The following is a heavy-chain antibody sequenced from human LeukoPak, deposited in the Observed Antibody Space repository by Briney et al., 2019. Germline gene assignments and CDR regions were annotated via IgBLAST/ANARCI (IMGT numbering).Heavy chain of an antibody. D-gene: IGHD3-22*01. J-gene: IGHJ5*02. CDR2: ISAYNGNT. CDR1: GYTFTSYG. Sequence: ASVKVSCKASGYTFTSYGISWVRQAPGQGLEWMGWISAYNGNTNYAQKLQGRVTMTTDTSTSTAYMELSRLTSDDTAVYYCARDHMTYDSNDYLAPVDPWGQGTLVTVSS. CDR3: ARDHMTYDSNDYLAPVDP. V-gene: IGHV1-18*01.